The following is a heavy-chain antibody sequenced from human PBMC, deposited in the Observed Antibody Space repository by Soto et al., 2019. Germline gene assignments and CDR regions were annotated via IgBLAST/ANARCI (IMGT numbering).Heavy chain of an antibody. Sequence: QVQLVQSGAEVRTPGASVRLSCATSGYNFNPYYIHWVRQAPGQGLEWMGIINLRGGTTEYAHKFRGRVTVTGDTSTRTAYMELSSLRSEDTAVYFCARGPDDSDVPRWDYWGQGTLITVSS. CDR1: GYNFNPYY. CDR3: ARGPDDSDVPRWDY. V-gene: IGHV1-46*02. CDR2: INLRGGTT. J-gene: IGHJ4*02. D-gene: IGHD4-17*01.